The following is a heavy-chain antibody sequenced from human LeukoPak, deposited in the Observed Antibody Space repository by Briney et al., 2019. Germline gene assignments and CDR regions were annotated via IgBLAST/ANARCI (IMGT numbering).Heavy chain of an antibody. J-gene: IGHJ4*02. CDR3: ARGRSGSHF. Sequence: PGGSLRLSCAAFGFTFSDYVMHWVRQAPGKGLEYVTGISSNGVTTYYADSVKGRFTISRDNSKTMLYLQMGSLRVEDMAVYYCARGRSGSHFWGQGTLVTVSS. V-gene: IGHV3-64*02. CDR2: ISSNGVTT. D-gene: IGHD3-22*01. CDR1: GFTFSDYV.